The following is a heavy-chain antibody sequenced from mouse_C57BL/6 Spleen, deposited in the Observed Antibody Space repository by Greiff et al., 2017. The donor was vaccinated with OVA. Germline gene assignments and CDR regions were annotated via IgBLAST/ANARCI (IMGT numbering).Heavy chain of an antibody. J-gene: IGHJ3*01. V-gene: IGHV1-19*01. CDR3: APQRDYDQGFAY. CDR2: INPYNGGT. Sequence: VQLQQSGPVLVKPGASVKMSCKASGYTFTDYYMNWVKQSPGKSLEWIGVINPYNGGTSYNQKFKGKATLTVDKSSSTAYMELNSLTSEDSAVYYCAPQRDYDQGFAYWGQGTLVTVSA. D-gene: IGHD2-4*01. CDR1: GYTFTDYY.